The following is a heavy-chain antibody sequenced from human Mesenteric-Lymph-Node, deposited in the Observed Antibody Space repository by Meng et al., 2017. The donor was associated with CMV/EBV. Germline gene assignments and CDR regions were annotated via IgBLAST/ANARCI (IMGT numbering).Heavy chain of an antibody. CDR2: IIPILGIA. D-gene: IGHD6-6*01. J-gene: IGHJ6*02. CDR1: GGTFSSYA. V-gene: IGHV1-69*10. CDR3: ARGKGSSGLYYYYGMDV. Sequence: VKVSCKASGGTFSSYAISWVRQAPGQGLEWMGGIIPILGIANYAQKFQGRVTITADKSTSTAYMELSSLRSEDTAVYYCARGKGSSGLYYYYGMDVWGQGTTVTVSS.